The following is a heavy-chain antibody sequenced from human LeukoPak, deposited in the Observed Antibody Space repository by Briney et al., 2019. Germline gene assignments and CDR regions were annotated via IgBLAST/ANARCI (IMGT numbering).Heavy chain of an antibody. J-gene: IGHJ6*03. V-gene: IGHV3-43D*03. Sequence: GGSLRLSCAASGFTFDDYAMHWVRQAPGKSLEWVSLISWDGGSTYYADSVKGRFTISRDNSKNSLYLQMNSLRAEDTALYYCAKSLGKYSYYYYYMDVWGKGTTVTVSS. CDR3: AKSLGKYSYYYYYMDV. CDR1: GFTFDDYA. D-gene: IGHD5-18*01. CDR2: ISWDGGST.